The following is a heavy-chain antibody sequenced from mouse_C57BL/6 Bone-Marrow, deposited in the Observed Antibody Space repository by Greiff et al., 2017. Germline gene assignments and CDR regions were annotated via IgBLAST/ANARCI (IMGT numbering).Heavy chain of an antibody. CDR2: IDPSDSYT. V-gene: IGHV1-50*01. J-gene: IGHJ1*03. CDR1: GYTFTSYW. D-gene: IGHD2-3*01. CDR3: ARGEFDGYHGYFDV. Sequence: QVQLQQPGAELVKPGASVKLSCKASGYTFTSYWMLWVKQRPGQGLEWIGEIDPSDSYTNYNQKFKGTATLTVDPSSSTAYLLLSSLTSEYSAVYYCARGEFDGYHGYFDVWGTGTTVTVSS.